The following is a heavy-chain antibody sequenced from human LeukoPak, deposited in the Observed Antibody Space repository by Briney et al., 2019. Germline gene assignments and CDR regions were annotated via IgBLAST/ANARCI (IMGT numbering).Heavy chain of an antibody. V-gene: IGHV1-69*01. CDR3: ARDKRDPSYYYYGMDV. CDR1: GGTFSSYA. Sequence: WVTVSCKASGGTFSSYAISWVRQAARRGLEWMGGIIPIFGTAIYGQKFQGRVTITADESTSTAYMELTTLRSEDTAVYYCARDKRDPSYYYYGMDVWGKGTTVTVSS. CDR2: IIPIFGTA. J-gene: IGHJ6*04.